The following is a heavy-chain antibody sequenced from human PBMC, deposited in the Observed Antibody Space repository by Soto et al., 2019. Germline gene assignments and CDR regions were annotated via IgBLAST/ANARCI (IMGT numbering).Heavy chain of an antibody. V-gene: IGHV3-30*18. Sequence: QVQLVESGGGVVQPGRSLRLSCAASGFTFSSYGMHWVRQAPGKGLEWVAVISYDGSNQYYADSVKGRFTISRDNSKNTLYLQMSRLRAEDTAVYYCAKVLGYWGQGTLVTVSS. CDR3: AKVLGY. CDR2: ISYDGSNQ. J-gene: IGHJ4*02. D-gene: IGHD3-16*01. CDR1: GFTFSSYG.